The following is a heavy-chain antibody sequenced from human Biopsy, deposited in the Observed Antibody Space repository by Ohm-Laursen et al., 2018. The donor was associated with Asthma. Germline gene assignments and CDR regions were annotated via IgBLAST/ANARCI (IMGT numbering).Heavy chain of an antibody. Sequence: GASVKVSCKASGYNFISFAIHWVRQAPGQRLEWMGWVNTGNGVTKYSQKFQGRVTITRDTSASTAYMELRSLRSEDTATYYCARTYYDFLTGQVKDVFGVWGQGTMVTVSS. CDR2: VNTGNGVT. J-gene: IGHJ3*01. D-gene: IGHD3-9*01. V-gene: IGHV1-3*04. CDR1: GYNFISFA. CDR3: ARTYYDFLTGQVKDVFGV.